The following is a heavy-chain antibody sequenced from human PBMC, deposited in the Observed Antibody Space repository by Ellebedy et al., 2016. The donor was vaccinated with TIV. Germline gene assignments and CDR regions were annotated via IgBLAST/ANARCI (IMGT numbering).Heavy chain of an antibody. Sequence: ASVKVSCKASGGTFSSYAISWVRQAPGQGLDWMGRIIPIVGIANYAQKFQGRVTITADKSTSTAYMELSSLRSEDTAVYYCASPLRGYSSSHTPGYYGMDVWGQGTTVTVSS. J-gene: IGHJ6*02. V-gene: IGHV1-69*04. CDR2: IIPIVGIA. CDR1: GGTFSSYA. CDR3: ASPLRGYSSSHTPGYYGMDV. D-gene: IGHD6-6*01.